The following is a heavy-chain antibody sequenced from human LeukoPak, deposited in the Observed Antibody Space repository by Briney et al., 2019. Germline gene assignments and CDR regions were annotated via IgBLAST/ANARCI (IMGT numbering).Heavy chain of an antibody. D-gene: IGHD3-3*01. Sequence: GGSLRLSCAASGFTFSSYWMSWVRQAPGKGLEWVANIKQDGSEKYYVDSVKGRFTISRDNAKNSLYLQMNSLRAEDTAVYYCAGNPNYDFWSGYYAPFDYWGQGTLVTVSS. CDR3: AGNPNYDFWSGYYAPFDY. V-gene: IGHV3-7*01. J-gene: IGHJ4*02. CDR2: IKQDGSEK. CDR1: GFTFSSYW.